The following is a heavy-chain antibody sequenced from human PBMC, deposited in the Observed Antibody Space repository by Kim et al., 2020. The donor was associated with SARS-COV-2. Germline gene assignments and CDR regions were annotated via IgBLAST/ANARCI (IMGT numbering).Heavy chain of an antibody. J-gene: IGHJ4*02. V-gene: IGHV1-69*06. CDR3: ARAVDGYNNFDY. CDR1: GGTFSSYA. D-gene: IGHD5-12*01. CDR2: IIPIFGTA. Sequence: SVKVSCKASGGTFSSYAISWVRQAPGQGLEWMGGIIPIFGTANYAQKFQGRVTITADNSTSTAYMELSSLRSEDTAVYYCARAVDGYNNFDYWGQGTLVTVSS.